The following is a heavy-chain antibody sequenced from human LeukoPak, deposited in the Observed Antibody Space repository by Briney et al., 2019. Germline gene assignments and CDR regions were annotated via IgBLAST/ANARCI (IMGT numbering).Heavy chain of an antibody. CDR3: ATRVTAGN. J-gene: IGHJ4*02. CDR1: GFTFTTYA. D-gene: IGHD2-2*01. Sequence: GGSLRLSCAASGFTFTTYAMSWVRQAPGKGLEWASVIYSGGTRNYADSVKGRFTISRDNSKNTLFLQMNSLRVEDTAVYYCATRVTAGNWGQGTLVTVSS. CDR2: IYSGGTR. V-gene: IGHV3-53*01.